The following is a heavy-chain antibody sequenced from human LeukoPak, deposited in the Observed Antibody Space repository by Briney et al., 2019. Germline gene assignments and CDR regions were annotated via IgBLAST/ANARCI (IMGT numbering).Heavy chain of an antibody. CDR1: GFTFSRYS. D-gene: IGHD1-1*01. J-gene: IGHJ6*03. V-gene: IGHV3-21*01. Sequence: GGALRLSCAASGFTFSRYSMNWVRQAPGKGLEWVSSISSSSSYIYYADSVKGRFTISRDNAKNSLYLQMNSLRAEDTAVYHCARDRLLEDRDYSYYYYMDVWGKGTTVTVSS. CDR2: ISSSSSYI. CDR3: ARDRLLEDRDYSYYYYMDV.